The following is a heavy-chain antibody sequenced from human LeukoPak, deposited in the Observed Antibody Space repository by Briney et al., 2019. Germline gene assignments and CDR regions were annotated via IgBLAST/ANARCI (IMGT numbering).Heavy chain of an antibody. Sequence: PGGSLRLSCAASGFTFSSYSMNWIRQPPGKGLEWIGEINHSGSTNYNPSLKSRVTISVDTSKNQFSLKLSSVTAADTAVYYCARGLREFDYWGQGTLVTVSS. V-gene: IGHV4-34*01. D-gene: IGHD4-17*01. CDR1: GFTFSSYS. CDR2: INHSGST. J-gene: IGHJ4*02. CDR3: ARGLREFDY.